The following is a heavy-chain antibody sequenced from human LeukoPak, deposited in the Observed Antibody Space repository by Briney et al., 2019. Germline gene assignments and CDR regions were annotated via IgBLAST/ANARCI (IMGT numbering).Heavy chain of an antibody. CDR2: IYYSGST. J-gene: IGHJ6*02. CDR1: GGSFSGYY. V-gene: IGHV4-59*08. CDR3: ARHRATTPYYYYGMDV. D-gene: IGHD1-7*01. Sequence: PSETLSLTCAVYGGSFSGYYWSWIRQPPGKGLEWIGYIYYSGSTNYNPSLKSRVTISVDTSKNQFSLKLSSVTAADTAVYYCARHRATTPYYYYGMDVWGQGTTVTVSS.